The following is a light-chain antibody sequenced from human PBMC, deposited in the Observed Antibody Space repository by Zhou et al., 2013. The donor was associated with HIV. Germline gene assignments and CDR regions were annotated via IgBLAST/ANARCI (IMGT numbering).Light chain of an antibody. V-gene: IGKV1-13*02. CDR1: QGISSA. Sequence: IQMTQSTSTVSASVGDRVTITCRASQGISSALAWYHQKPGKPPRLLMFDGSTLESGVPPRFSGSGYGTSFTLTISGLQPEDFATYYCQQYNSHSRAFGQGTTVEVK. CDR3: QQYNSHSRA. CDR2: DGS. J-gene: IGKJ1*01.